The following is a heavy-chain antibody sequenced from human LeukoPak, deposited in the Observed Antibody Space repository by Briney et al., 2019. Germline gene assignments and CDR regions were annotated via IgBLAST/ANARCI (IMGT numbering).Heavy chain of an antibody. J-gene: IGHJ4*02. CDR1: GFTFSDYY. V-gene: IGHV3-11*01. D-gene: IGHD3-16*02. CDR2: ISSSGSTI. CDR3: TTTPYYDYVWGSYRPDY. Sequence: PGGSLRLSCAASGFTFSDYYMSWIRQAPGKGLEWVSYISSSGSTIYYAAPVKGRFTISRDDSKNTLYLQMNSLKTEDTAVYYCTTTPYYDYVWGSYRPDYWGQGTLVTVSS.